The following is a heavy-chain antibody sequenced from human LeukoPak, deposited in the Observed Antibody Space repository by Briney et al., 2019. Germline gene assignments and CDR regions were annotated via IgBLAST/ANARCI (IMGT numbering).Heavy chain of an antibody. D-gene: IGHD5-18*01. V-gene: IGHV1-24*01. J-gene: IGHJ4*02. CDR1: GSSLSELS. Sequence: GASVKVSCTVSGSSLSELSLYWVRQAPGKGLEWMGGFDVIDSETFYAQKFQGRVTMTEDSSTDTAYMELRSLTSDDTALYYCAAGRPYSLLDYWGQGTPVTVSS. CDR3: AAGRPYSLLDY. CDR2: FDVIDSET.